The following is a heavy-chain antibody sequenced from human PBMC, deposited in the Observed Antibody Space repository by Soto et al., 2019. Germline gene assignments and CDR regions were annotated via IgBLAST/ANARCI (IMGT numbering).Heavy chain of an antibody. Sequence: LRLSCAASGFTFSDYYMSWIRQAPGKGLEWVSYISSSGSTIYYADSLKGRFTISRDSAKNSLYLQINILRAEDTAVYYCARDVGEMARISAAFDIWGQGTIVTVSS. V-gene: IGHV3-11*01. CDR1: GFTFSDYY. J-gene: IGHJ3*02. D-gene: IGHD5-12*01. CDR3: ARDVGEMARISAAFDI. CDR2: ISSSGSTI.